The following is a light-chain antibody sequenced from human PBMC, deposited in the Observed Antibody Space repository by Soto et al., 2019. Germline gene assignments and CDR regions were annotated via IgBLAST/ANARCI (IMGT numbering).Light chain of an antibody. CDR3: LQHRSYSWT. Sequence: DIQMTQSPSSLSASVGERVTITCRASQGIGSDVGWYQQKPGKAPKRLIYAASSLQSGVPSRFSGSGSGTEFTLTISSLQTEDFATYYCLQHRSYSWTFGQGTRVEI. CDR1: QGIGSD. V-gene: IGKV1-17*01. J-gene: IGKJ1*01. CDR2: AAS.